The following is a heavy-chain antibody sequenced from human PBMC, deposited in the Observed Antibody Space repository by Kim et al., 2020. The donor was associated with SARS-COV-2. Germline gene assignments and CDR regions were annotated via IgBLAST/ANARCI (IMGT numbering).Heavy chain of an antibody. CDR2: IKSKTDGGTT. J-gene: IGHJ6*02. CDR1: GFTFSNAW. Sequence: GGSLRLSCAASGFTFSNAWMSWVRQAPGKGLEWVGRIKSKTDGGTTDYAAPVKGRFTISRDDSKNTLYLQMNSLKTEDTAVYYCTTERAVGLMVRGVASYYYYGMDVWGQGTTVTVSS. CDR3: TTERAVGLMVRGVASYYYYGMDV. D-gene: IGHD3-10*01. V-gene: IGHV3-15*01.